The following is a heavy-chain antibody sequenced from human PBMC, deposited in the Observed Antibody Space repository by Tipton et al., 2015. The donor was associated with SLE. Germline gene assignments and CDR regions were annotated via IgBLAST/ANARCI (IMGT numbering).Heavy chain of an antibody. CDR1: GGSFSGYY. D-gene: IGHD5-12*01. Sequence: TLSLTCAVYGGSFSGYYWSWIRQPPGKGLEWIGQINHRGSTNYNPSLKSRVTISLDTSKNQFSLNLNSVTAADTAMYYCARGGSGYDSWGQGTLVTVSS. CDR3: ARGGSGYDS. J-gene: IGHJ5*02. V-gene: IGHV4-34*01. CDR2: INHRGST.